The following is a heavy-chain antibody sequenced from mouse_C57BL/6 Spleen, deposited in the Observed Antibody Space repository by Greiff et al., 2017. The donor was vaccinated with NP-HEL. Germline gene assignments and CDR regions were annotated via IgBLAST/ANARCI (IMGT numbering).Heavy chain of an antibody. CDR3: ARDSSFDY. J-gene: IGHJ2*01. CDR2: ISYDGSN. D-gene: IGHD3-1*01. V-gene: IGHV3-6*01. CDR1: GYSITSGYY. Sequence: EVKLQESGPGLVKPSQSLSLTCSVTGYSITSGYYWNWIRQFPGNKLEWMGYISYDGSNNYNPSLKNRIPITRDTSKNQFFLKLNSVTTEDTATYYCARDSSFDYWGQGTTLTVSS.